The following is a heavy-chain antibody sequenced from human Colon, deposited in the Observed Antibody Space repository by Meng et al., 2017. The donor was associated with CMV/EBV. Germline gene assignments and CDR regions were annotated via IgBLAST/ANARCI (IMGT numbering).Heavy chain of an antibody. CDR2: INPKSGDT. CDR1: GYTFTAYY. CDR3: ARWSTGALDY. J-gene: IGHJ4*02. Sequence: SCKASGYTFTAYYVHWVRQAPGQGLEWMGWINPKSGDTNYTQNFQGRVTMTRDTSLDTASIEVNTLRSDDTAVYFCARWSTGALDYWGPGTLVTVSS. V-gene: IGHV1-2*02. D-gene: IGHD7-27*01.